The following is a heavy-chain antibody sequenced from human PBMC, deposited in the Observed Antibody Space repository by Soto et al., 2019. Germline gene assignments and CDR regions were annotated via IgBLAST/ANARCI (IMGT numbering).Heavy chain of an antibody. CDR2: IIPIFGTA. D-gene: IGHD6-13*01. CDR3: ARDRQQLVADAFDI. J-gene: IGHJ3*02. V-gene: IGHV1-69*13. CDR1: GGTFSSYA. Sequence: SVNVSCKASGGTFSSYAISWVRQAPGQGLEWMGGIIPIFGTANYAQKFQGRVTITADESTSTAYMELSSLRSEDTAVYYCARDRQQLVADAFDIWGQGTMVTVS.